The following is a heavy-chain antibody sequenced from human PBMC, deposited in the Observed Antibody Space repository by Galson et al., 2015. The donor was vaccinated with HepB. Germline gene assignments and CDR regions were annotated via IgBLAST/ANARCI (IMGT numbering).Heavy chain of an antibody. Sequence: SLRLSCAASGFTFSSYSMNWVRQAPGKGLEWVSSISSSSSHIYYADSVKGRFTISRDNAKNSLYLQMNSLRAEDTAVYYCARQRVVVAATFYYYYYGMDVWGQGTTVTVSS. V-gene: IGHV3-21*01. CDR2: ISSSSSHI. D-gene: IGHD2-15*01. CDR1: GFTFSSYS. CDR3: ARQRVVVAATFYYYYYGMDV. J-gene: IGHJ6*02.